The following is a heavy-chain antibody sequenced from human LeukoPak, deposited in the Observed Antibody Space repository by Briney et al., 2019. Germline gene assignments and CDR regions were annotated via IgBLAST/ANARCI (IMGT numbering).Heavy chain of an antibody. V-gene: IGHV3-23*01. Sequence: GGSLRLSCAVSGFTFSTYSMNWVRQAPGKGLEWVSGISGSGDNTNYADSVKGRFTISRDNSKNTLSLQMSSLRVEDTAVYYCARDRSCTGGSCYMDVWGRGTTVTVSS. D-gene: IGHD2-15*01. CDR1: GFTFSTYS. CDR3: ARDRSCTGGSCYMDV. J-gene: IGHJ6*03. CDR2: ISGSGDNT.